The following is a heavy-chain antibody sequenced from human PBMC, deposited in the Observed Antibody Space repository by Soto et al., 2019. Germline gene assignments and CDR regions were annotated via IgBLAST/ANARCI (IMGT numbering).Heavy chain of an antibody. V-gene: IGHV3-33*01. CDR3: ARDGVGITTFFGYLDY. D-gene: IGHD1-26*01. CDR1: GFNFRGYG. Sequence: QVHLVQSGGGVVQPGRSLRLSCEASGFNFRGYGMHWVRQAPGKGLDWVAITRHDGSNTYYADSVSGRFTISRDNSKNTLYLQMNSLTVEDTAIYYCARDGVGITTFFGYLDYWGQGTQITVSS. CDR2: TRHDGSNT. J-gene: IGHJ4*02.